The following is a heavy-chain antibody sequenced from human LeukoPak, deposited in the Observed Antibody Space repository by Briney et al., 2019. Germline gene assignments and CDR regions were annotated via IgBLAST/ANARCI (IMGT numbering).Heavy chain of an antibody. CDR3: AKEAAKYGDYVWGSYRYSGLGAFDI. D-gene: IGHD3-16*02. J-gene: IGHJ3*02. Sequence: GGSLRLSCAASGFTFSSYWMSWVRQAPGKGLEWVANIKQDGSEKYYADSVKGRFTISRDNSKNTLYLQMNSLRAEDTAVYYCAKEAAKYGDYVWGSYRYSGLGAFDIWGQGTMVTVSS. CDR1: GFTFSSYW. CDR2: IKQDGSEK. V-gene: IGHV3-7*01.